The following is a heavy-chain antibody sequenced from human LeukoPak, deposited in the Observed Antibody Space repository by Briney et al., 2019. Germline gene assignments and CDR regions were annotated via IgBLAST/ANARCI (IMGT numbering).Heavy chain of an antibody. CDR3: AKVGATAGTLRIEYFQH. CDR1: GFTFSSYA. Sequence: GGSLRLSCAASGFTFSSYAMSWVRQAPGKGLEWVSGISGSGRTTYYADSVKGRFPISRDNSKNTLYLQMNSLRPEDTAVYFCAKVGATAGTLRIEYFQHWGQGTLVTVSS. J-gene: IGHJ1*01. D-gene: IGHD6-13*01. CDR2: ISGSGRTT. V-gene: IGHV3-23*01.